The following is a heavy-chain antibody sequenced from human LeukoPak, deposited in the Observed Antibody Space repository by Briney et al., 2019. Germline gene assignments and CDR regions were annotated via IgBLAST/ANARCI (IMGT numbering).Heavy chain of an antibody. CDR1: GGTFSSYA. CDR2: IIPIFGTA. D-gene: IGHD2-2*01. CDR3: ARSGRYCSSTSCYSYAFDI. V-gene: IGHV1-69*05. Sequence: SVKVSCKASGGTFSSYAISWVRQAPGQGLEWMGGIIPIFGTAKYAQKFQGRVTITTDESTSTAYMELSSLRSEDTAVYYCARSGRYCSSTSCYSYAFDIWGQGTMVTVSS. J-gene: IGHJ3*02.